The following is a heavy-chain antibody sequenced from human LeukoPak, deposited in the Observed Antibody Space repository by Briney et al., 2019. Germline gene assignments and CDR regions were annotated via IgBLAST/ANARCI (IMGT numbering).Heavy chain of an antibody. D-gene: IGHD5-18*01. J-gene: IGHJ4*02. Sequence: ASVKVSCKASGYTFTGYYMHWVRQAPGQGLEWMGWINPNSGGTNYAQKFQGRVTMTRDTSISTAYMELSRLRSDDTAVYYCARDQYSYGYLSSWGQGTLVTVSS. V-gene: IGHV1-2*02. CDR3: ARDQYSYGYLSS. CDR2: INPNSGGT. CDR1: GYTFTGYY.